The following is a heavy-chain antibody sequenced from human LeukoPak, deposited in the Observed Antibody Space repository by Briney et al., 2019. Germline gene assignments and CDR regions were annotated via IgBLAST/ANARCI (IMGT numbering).Heavy chain of an antibody. J-gene: IGHJ1*01. V-gene: IGHV3-30*04. D-gene: IGHD2-15*01. Sequence: GGSLRLSCAASGFSFSNYAMHWVRQAPGKGLEWVAVISYDGNNTYYTDSVKGRFTISRDNSKNTLYLQMNSLRSEDTAMYYCVRDRISYCSGGSCRFESFQHWGQGTLVTVSS. CDR3: VRDRISYCSGGSCRFESFQH. CDR2: ISYDGNNT. CDR1: GFSFSNYA.